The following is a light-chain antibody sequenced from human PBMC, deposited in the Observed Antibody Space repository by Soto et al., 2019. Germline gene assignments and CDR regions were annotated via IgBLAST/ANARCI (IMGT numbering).Light chain of an antibody. J-gene: IGKJ5*01. CDR2: GAS. CDR1: QSVSSSY. V-gene: IGKV3D-20*02. Sequence: EIVLTQSPGTLSLSPGERATLSCRASQSVSSSYLAWYQQKPGQAPRLLIYGASSRAPGIPARFSGSGTGTDFTLTISSLEPEDSAVYHCQQRSNWPSITFGQGTRLEIK. CDR3: QQRSNWPSIT.